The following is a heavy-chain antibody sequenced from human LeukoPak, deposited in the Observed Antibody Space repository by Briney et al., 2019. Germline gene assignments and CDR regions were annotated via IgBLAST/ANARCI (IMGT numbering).Heavy chain of an antibody. V-gene: IGHV3-11*04. CDR1: GFTFSDYY. Sequence: GGSLRLSCAASGFTFSDYYMSWIRQAPGKGLEWVSYISSSGSTIYYADSVKGRFTISRDNAKNSLYLQMNSLRAEDTAVYYCAKDRGYYGSGSRLNWFDPWGQGTLVTVSS. J-gene: IGHJ5*02. CDR3: AKDRGYYGSGSRLNWFDP. D-gene: IGHD3-10*01. CDR2: ISSSGSTI.